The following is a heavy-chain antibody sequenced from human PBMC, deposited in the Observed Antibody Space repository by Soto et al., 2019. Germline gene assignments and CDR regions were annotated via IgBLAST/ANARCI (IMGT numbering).Heavy chain of an antibody. D-gene: IGHD2-15*01. V-gene: IGHV1-69*12. J-gene: IGHJ6*02. CDR3: ARGGIVVVAATYGMDV. CDR1: GGTFNSYA. Sequence: QVQLVQSGAEVKKPGSSVKVSCKASGGTFNSYAISWVRQAPGQGLEWMGGIIPIFGTANYAQKFQGRVTITADESTSTAYMELSSLRSEDTAVYYCARGGIVVVAATYGMDVWGQGTTVTVSS. CDR2: IIPIFGTA.